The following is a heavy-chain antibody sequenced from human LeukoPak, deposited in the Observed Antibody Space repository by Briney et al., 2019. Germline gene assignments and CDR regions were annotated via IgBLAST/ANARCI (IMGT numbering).Heavy chain of an antibody. CDR1: GFTFSTYA. V-gene: IGHV3-23*01. Sequence: GGSLRLSCAASGFTFSTYAMNWVRQAPGKELEWVSSISGSGGSTYYADSVKGRFTISRDNAKNSLYLQMNSVRDEDTAVYYCARVVDYGWFDPWGQGTLVAVSS. D-gene: IGHD3-16*01. CDR3: ARVVDYGWFDP. J-gene: IGHJ5*02. CDR2: ISGSGGST.